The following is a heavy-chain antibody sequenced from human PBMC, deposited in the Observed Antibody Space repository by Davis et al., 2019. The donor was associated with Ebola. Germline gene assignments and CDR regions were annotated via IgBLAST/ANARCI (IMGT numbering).Heavy chain of an antibody. J-gene: IGHJ5*01. CDR1: GFSFSASS. Sequence: GESLKISCAASGFSFSASSIHWVRQASGKGLEWVGRIRNRPNNFATGYAAPVKGRFTISRDESQNTAYLQMDSLKTEDTAVYYCAGRYYDHSGGWFDSWGQGALVTVSS. V-gene: IGHV3-73*01. D-gene: IGHD3-22*01. CDR3: AGRYYDHSGGWFDS. CDR2: IRNRPNNFAT.